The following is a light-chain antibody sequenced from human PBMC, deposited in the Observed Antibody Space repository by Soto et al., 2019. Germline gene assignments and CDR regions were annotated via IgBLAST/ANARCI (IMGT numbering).Light chain of an antibody. Sequence: EVVLTQSPATLSLSPGERATLSCRANQSVSANYLAWYQQKPGQAPRLLIYGASSRATAIPDRFSGSGYGTYFTLTISRLEPEDFAVFYYHQYGSSPFTFGHGTKVDIK. CDR3: HQYGSSPFT. J-gene: IGKJ3*01. CDR2: GAS. V-gene: IGKV3-20*01. CDR1: QSVSANY.